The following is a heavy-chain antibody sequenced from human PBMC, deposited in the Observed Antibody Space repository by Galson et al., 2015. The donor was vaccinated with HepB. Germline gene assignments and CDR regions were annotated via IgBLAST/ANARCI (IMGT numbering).Heavy chain of an antibody. J-gene: IGHJ6*02. CDR3: ARDASIAYCGGDCYPYGMDV. D-gene: IGHD2-21*02. CDR1: GFTFSDYY. CDR2: ISSSSSYT. V-gene: IGHV3-11*06. Sequence: SLRLSCAASGFTFSDYYMSWIRQAPGKGLEWVSYISSSSSYTNYAESVKGRFTISRDNAKNSLYLQMNSLRAEDTAVYYCARDASIAYCGGDCYPYGMDVWGQGTTVTVSS.